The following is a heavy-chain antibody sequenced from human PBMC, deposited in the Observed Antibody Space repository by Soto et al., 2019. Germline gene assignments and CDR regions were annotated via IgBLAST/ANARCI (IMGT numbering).Heavy chain of an antibody. CDR3: ARRRGGFSGGWTTPYFDY. CDR1: GFSLNTGGVG. Sequence: QITLKESGPTVVKPTQTLTLTCSLSGFSLNTGGVGVGWIRQPPGKALEWLAVIYWDDDKSWNPSLRDRLTINRDASDDQVVLTVTNMDPVDTGTYYGARRRGGFSGGWTTPYFDYWGQGTLVTVSS. D-gene: IGHD6-19*01. J-gene: IGHJ4*02. V-gene: IGHV2-5*02. CDR2: IYWDDDK.